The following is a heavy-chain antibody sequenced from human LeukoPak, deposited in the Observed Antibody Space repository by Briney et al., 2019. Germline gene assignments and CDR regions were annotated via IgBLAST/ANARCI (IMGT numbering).Heavy chain of an antibody. CDR2: IIPIFGTA. Sequence: SVKVSCKASGGTFSSYAISRVRQAPGQGLEWMGGIIPIFGTANYAQKFQGRVTITADESTSTAYMELSSLRSEDTAVYYCARMAQDRLSRYYFDYWGQGTLVTVSS. J-gene: IGHJ4*02. CDR3: ARMAQDRLSRYYFDY. D-gene: IGHD3-16*02. CDR1: GGTFSSYA. V-gene: IGHV1-69*13.